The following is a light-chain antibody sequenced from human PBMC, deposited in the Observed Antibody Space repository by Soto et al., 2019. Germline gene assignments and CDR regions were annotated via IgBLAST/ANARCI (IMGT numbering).Light chain of an antibody. CDR3: QQYGRSVMT. CDR1: QSISSY. V-gene: IGKV1-39*01. CDR2: GAS. Sequence: DIQMTQSPSSLSASVGDRVTITCRASQSISSYLNWYQQKPGKAPKLLIYGASSRATGIPDRFSGSGSGTDFTLTISGLEPEDFAVYYCQQYGRSVMTFGHGTRLEIK. J-gene: IGKJ5*01.